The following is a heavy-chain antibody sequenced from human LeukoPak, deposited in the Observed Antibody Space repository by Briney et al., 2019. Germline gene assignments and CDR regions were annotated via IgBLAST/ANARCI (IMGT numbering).Heavy chain of an antibody. V-gene: IGHV3-15*01. CDR2: IKSKPDGGTT. CDR1: GFTFSNAW. Sequence: GGPLRLSCAASGFTFSNAWMSWVRQAPGKGLEWVGRIKSKPDGGTTDYAAPVKGRFTISRDDSKNTLYLQMNSLKTEDTAVYYCTTEQLVLDSWGQGTLVTVSS. CDR3: TTEQLVLDS. D-gene: IGHD6-13*01. J-gene: IGHJ4*02.